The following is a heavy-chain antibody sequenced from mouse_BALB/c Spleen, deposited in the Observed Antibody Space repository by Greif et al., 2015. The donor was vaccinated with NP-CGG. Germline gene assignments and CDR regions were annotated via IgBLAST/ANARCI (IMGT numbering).Heavy chain of an antibody. CDR2: ISDGGSYT. V-gene: IGHV5-4*02. CDR1: GFTFSDNY. CDR3: ASMDY. Sequence: EVKLVESGGGLVKPGGSLKLSCAASGFTFSDNYMYWVRQTPEKRLEWVATISDGGSYTYYPDSVKGRFTISRDNAKNNLYLQMSSLKSEDTAMYYCASMDYWGQGTSVTVSS. J-gene: IGHJ4*01.